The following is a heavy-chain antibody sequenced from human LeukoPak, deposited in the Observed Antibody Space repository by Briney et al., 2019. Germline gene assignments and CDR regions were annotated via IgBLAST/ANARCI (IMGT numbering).Heavy chain of an antibody. J-gene: IGHJ4*02. CDR1: GFTFSSYG. CDR2: ISWNSGSI. V-gene: IGHV3-9*03. Sequence: GGSLRLSCAASGFTFSSYGLSWVRQAPGKGLEWVSGISWNSGSIDYADSVKGRFTISRDNAKNSLYLQMNSLRPEDMALYYCAKATSGSYLAHFDYWGQGTLVTVSS. D-gene: IGHD1-26*01. CDR3: AKATSGSYLAHFDY.